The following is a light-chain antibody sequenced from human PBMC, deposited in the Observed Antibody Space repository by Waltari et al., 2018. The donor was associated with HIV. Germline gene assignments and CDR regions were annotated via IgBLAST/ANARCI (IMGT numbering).Light chain of an antibody. J-gene: IGLJ3*02. V-gene: IGLV3-25*03. CDR3: LSADTSVTWV. Sequence: SYELTQPPSVSVSPGQTARLTCSGDALPKQYAYWYQQKPGHATVLVIYKDTERPSRIPERFSGSSSGTTVTLTISGVQAEDDADYYCLSADTSVTWVFGGGTKLTVL. CDR2: KDT. CDR1: ALPKQY.